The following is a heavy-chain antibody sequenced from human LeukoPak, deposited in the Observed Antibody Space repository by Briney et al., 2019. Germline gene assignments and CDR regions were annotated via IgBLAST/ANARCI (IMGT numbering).Heavy chain of an antibody. CDR3: AKDRNPEIDY. V-gene: IGHV3-23*01. J-gene: IGHJ4*02. CDR2: ISGSGGST. D-gene: IGHD1-14*01. CDR1: GFTFSDYY. Sequence: GGSLRLSCAASGFTFSDYYMSWVRQAPGKGLEWVSAISGSGGSTYYADSVKGRFTISRDNSKNTLYLQMNSLRAEDTAVYYCAKDRNPEIDYWGQGTLVAVSS.